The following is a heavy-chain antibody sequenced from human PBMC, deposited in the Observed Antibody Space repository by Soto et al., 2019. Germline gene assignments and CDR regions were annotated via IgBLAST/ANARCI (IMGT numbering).Heavy chain of an antibody. D-gene: IGHD6-19*01. CDR3: VVSTGWWSSLY. Sequence: QVQLVQSGAEVQRPGASVKVSCQASGYTFTTYDMHWVRQAPGQSLEWMGWIKTATGHAKYSQKFQDRVTMTRDTAASTGQMEFSSLRSEDTAVYFCVVSTGWWSSLYWGQGSLVTVAS. CDR1: GYTFTTYD. V-gene: IGHV1-3*04. J-gene: IGHJ1*01. CDR2: IKTATGHA.